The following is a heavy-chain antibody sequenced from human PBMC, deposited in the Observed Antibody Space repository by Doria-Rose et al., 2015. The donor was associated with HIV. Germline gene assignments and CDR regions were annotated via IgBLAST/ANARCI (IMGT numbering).Heavy chain of an antibody. Sequence: QVQLVQSGPGLVKPSKTLSLTCSVSGGSISHYYWSWIRQPPGKGLEYIGDIFYTGSTNYSPSLKSRVSISIDTSKNKFSLRLSSVTAADTAVYYCARVLSGTYDYWGQGTLVTVSS. D-gene: IGHD1-26*01. J-gene: IGHJ4*02. V-gene: IGHV4-59*01. CDR3: ARVLSGTYDY. CDR2: IFYTGST. CDR1: GGSISHYY.